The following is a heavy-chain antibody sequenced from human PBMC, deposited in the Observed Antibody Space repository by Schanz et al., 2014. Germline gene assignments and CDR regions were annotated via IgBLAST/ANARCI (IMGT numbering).Heavy chain of an antibody. CDR1: GFTFSKYG. CDR3: ARGTDTAMEHRPFDY. D-gene: IGHD5-18*01. CDR2: IWYNGSNK. Sequence: VQLVESGGGVVQPGRSLRLSCAASGFTFSKYGVHWVRQAPGKGLEWVAVIWYNGSNKYYADSVRGRFTISRDNSKNMLYLQINNLRAEDTAVYYCARGTDTAMEHRPFDYWGQGTLVTVSS. V-gene: IGHV3-33*01. J-gene: IGHJ4*02.